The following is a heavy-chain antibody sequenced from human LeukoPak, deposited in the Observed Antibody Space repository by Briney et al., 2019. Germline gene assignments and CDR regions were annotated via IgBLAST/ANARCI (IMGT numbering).Heavy chain of an antibody. D-gene: IGHD3-9*01. Sequence: ASVKVSFKASGFTFTSSAVQWVRQARGQRLEWVGWIVVGSGNTNYAQKFQERVTITRDMSTSTAYMELSSLRSEDTAVYYWAAGGQLRYFDWLLPEPYYFDYWGQGTLVTVSS. CDR2: IVVGSGNT. J-gene: IGHJ4*02. CDR3: AAGGQLRYFDWLLPEPYYFDY. V-gene: IGHV1-58*01. CDR1: GFTFTSSA.